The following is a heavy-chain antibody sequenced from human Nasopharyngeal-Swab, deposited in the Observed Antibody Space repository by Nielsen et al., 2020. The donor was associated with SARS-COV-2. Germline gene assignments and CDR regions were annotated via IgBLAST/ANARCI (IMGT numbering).Heavy chain of an antibody. D-gene: IGHD6-13*01. CDR3: ARRGQQLVLGY. Sequence: GESLKISCAASGFSFSIYWMHWVRQPPGKGLVWVSGISSDESTTTYADSVKGRFTISRDNTKNTLYLQMNSLRAEDTAVYYCARRGQQLVLGYWGQGTLVTVSS. CDR1: GFSFSIYW. V-gene: IGHV3-74*01. CDR2: ISSDESTT. J-gene: IGHJ4*02.